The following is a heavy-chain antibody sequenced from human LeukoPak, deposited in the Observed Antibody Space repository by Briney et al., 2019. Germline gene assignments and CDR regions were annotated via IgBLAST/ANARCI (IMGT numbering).Heavy chain of an antibody. Sequence: GGSLRLSCAASAFTFSTYGMHWVRQAPGKGLEWVAVIWYDGSNKYYADSVKGRFTISRDNAKNTLFLQMNSLRAEDTAVYYCARISSDSISYYDHWGQGTLVTVSS. CDR3: ARISSDSISYYDH. V-gene: IGHV3-33*01. CDR1: AFTFSTYG. D-gene: IGHD3-22*01. J-gene: IGHJ4*02. CDR2: IWYDGSNK.